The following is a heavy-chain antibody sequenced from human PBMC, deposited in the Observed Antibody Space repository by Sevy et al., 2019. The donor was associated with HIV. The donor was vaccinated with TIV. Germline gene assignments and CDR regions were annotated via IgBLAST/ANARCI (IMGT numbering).Heavy chain of an antibody. D-gene: IGHD2-2*02. J-gene: IGHJ4*02. V-gene: IGHV3-23*01. CDR1: GFTFSSYA. CDR2: ISGSGGST. CDR3: AKDGPGGVVPAAIHYY. Sequence: GGSLRLSCAASGFTFSSYAMSWVRQAPGKGLEWVSAISGSGGSTYYADSVKGRFTISRDNSKNTLYLQMNSLRAEDTAVYYCAKDGPGGVVPAAIHYYWGQGTLVTVSS.